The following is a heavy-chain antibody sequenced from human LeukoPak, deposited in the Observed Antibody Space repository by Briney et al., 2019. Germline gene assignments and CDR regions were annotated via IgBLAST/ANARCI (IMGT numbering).Heavy chain of an antibody. Sequence: PSVKLSCKASGYTFTGYYMHWVRQAPGQGLEWMGWINPNSGGTNYARKFQGRSTMNRATSISTAYMELSRLTSNDTAVYYCARCGGYSDGVDYWGQGTLVTVSS. CDR3: ARCGGYSDGVDY. D-gene: IGHD5-18*01. V-gene: IGHV1-2*02. CDR2: INPNSGGT. J-gene: IGHJ4*02. CDR1: GYTFTGYY.